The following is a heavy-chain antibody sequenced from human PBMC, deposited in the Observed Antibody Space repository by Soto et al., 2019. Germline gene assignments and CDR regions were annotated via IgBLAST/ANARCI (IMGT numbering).Heavy chain of an antibody. V-gene: IGHV3-9*01. CDR3: AKEIIYGDYVGGLDY. CDR2: ISWNSGSI. Sequence: GGSLRLSCAASGFTFDDYAMHWVRQAPGKGLEWVSGISWNSGSIGYADSVKGRFTISRDNAKNSLYLQMNSLRAEDTALYYCAKEIIYGDYVGGLDYWGQGTLVTVSS. D-gene: IGHD4-17*01. J-gene: IGHJ4*02. CDR1: GFTFDDYA.